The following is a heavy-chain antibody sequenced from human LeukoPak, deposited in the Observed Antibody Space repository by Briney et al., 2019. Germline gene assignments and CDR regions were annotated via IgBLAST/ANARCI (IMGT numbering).Heavy chain of an antibody. CDR2: IYYSGST. CDR1: GGSISSYY. Sequence: SETLSLTCTVSGGSISSYYWSWIRQPPGKGLEWIGYIYYSGSTNYNPSLKSRVTISVDTSKNQSSLKLSSVTAADTAVYYCARDTGNPRYYYGMDVWGQGTTVTVSS. CDR3: ARDTGNPRYYYGMDV. V-gene: IGHV4-59*01. D-gene: IGHD2/OR15-2a*01. J-gene: IGHJ6*02.